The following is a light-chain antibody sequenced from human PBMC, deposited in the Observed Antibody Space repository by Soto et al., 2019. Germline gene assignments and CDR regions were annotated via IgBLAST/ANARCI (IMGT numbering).Light chain of an antibody. V-gene: IGKV3-11*01. CDR2: RAS. CDR1: QSIGTP. CDR3: QQRSDWLT. Sequence: EVVLTQSPATLSLSPGERATLSCRASQSIGTPLAWYQQKAGQAPRLLIYRASNRATGIPARFSGSGSGTDFTLTISSLEPEDFAVYYCQQRSDWLTFGGGTKVEVK. J-gene: IGKJ4*01.